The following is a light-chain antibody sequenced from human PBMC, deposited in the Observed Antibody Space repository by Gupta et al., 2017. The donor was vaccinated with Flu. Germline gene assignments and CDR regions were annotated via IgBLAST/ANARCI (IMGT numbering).Light chain of an antibody. CDR1: QSISSY. J-gene: IGKJ4*01. CDR2: AAS. Sequence: DIKLTQPPSSLSASVGDRVTITCRASQSISSYLNWYQQKPGKAPKLLIYAASSLQSGVPSRFSGSGSGTDFTLTISSLQPEDFATYYCQQSYSTPLTFGGGTRVEIK. CDR3: QQSYSTPLT. V-gene: IGKV1-39*01.